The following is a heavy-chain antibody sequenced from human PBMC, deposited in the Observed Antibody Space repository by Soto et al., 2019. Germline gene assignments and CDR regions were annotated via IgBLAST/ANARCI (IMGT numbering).Heavy chain of an antibody. D-gene: IGHD3-22*01. CDR2: VSASGRST. CDR1: GFTFSNYA. V-gene: IGHV3-23*01. Sequence: PGGSLRLSCTASGFTFSNYAMSWVRQAPGKGLEWVSGVSASGRSTYYADSVLGRFTVSRDNSRNTVYLQMNSLRAEDTALYYCANDPSAYSYDDTGYYFKRDWFDPWGQGALVTVSS. J-gene: IGHJ5*02. CDR3: ANDPSAYSYDDTGYYFKRDWFDP.